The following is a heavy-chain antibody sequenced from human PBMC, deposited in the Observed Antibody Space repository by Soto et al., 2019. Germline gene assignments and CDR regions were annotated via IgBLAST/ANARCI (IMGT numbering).Heavy chain of an antibody. V-gene: IGHV3-30-3*01. CDR1: GFTFSSYA. CDR3: ARDLGIAAQGPGFDY. D-gene: IGHD6-13*01. CDR2: ISYDGSNK. J-gene: IGHJ4*02. Sequence: GGSLRLSCAASGFTFSSYAMHWVRQAPGKGLEWVAVISYDGSNKYYADSVKGRFTISRDNSKNTLYLQMNSLRAEDTAVYYCARDLGIAAQGPGFDYWGQGTLVTVSS.